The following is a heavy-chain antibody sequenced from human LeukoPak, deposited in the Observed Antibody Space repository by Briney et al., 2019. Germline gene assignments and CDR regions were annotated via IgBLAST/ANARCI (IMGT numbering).Heavy chain of an antibody. D-gene: IGHD4-17*01. V-gene: IGHV1-2*02. CDR3: ARDDPDDYGDIGDDY. Sequence: PSVKASCKPSGYTFTGYYMNWVRKAPGQGLEWMGWINPNSGGTNYAQKFRGRVTMTRDTSISTAYMELSRLRSDDTAVYYCARDDPDDYGDIGDDYWGQGTLVTVSS. CDR2: INPNSGGT. J-gene: IGHJ4*02. CDR1: GYTFTGYY.